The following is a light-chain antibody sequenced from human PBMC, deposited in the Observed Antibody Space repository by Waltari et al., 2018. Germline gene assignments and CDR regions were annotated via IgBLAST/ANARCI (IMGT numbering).Light chain of an antibody. J-gene: IGKJ4*01. CDR1: QTISHDY. CDR2: AAS. V-gene: IGKV3-20*01. CDR3: QQYASFPALT. Sequence: EIVLTQSPDTLSLSPGERAALSCTASQTISHDYLAWYQQKPGQTPRLLIYAASTRSSGVPDRCRGSGSGTDSTLTISRLEPEDFAVYYCQQYASFPALTFGGGTKVET.